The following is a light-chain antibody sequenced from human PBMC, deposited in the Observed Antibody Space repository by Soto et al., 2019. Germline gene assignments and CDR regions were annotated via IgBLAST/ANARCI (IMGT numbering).Light chain of an antibody. CDR1: SSDVGSYNL. CDR2: EGT. Sequence: QPVLTQPASVSGSPGQSITISCTGTSSDVGSYNLVSWYQQHPGKAPKLLIYEGTYRPSGVSNRFSGSKSGNTASLTISGLQAEDEADYHCCSYAGGSTFVVFGGGTKLTVL. V-gene: IGLV2-23*03. J-gene: IGLJ2*01. CDR3: CSYAGGSTFVV.